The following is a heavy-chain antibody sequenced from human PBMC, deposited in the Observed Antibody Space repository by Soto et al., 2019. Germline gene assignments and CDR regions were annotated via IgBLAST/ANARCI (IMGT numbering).Heavy chain of an antibody. Sequence: PGGSLRLSFAASGFAFSSYAMGWVRQARGKGLECVSVISAGGDSTFHSDSMKARFTVSRNNFKHSLYLQVNSLRADDTAVYYCASCRFGYYSGLDVWGQGTTVTVSS. CDR3: ASCRFGYYSGLDV. V-gene: IGHV3-23*01. CDR2: ISAGGDST. D-gene: IGHD3-10*01. CDR1: GFAFSSYA. J-gene: IGHJ6*02.